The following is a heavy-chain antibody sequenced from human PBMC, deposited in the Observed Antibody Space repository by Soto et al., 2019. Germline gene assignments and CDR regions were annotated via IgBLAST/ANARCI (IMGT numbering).Heavy chain of an antibody. CDR1: GGSISSYY. CDR3: ARVIVAAADDNWFDP. CDR2: IYTSGST. Sequence: SETLSLTFTVSGGSISSYYWSWIRQPAGKGLEWIGRIYTSGSTNYNPSLKSRVTMSVDTSKNQFSLKLSSVTAADTAVYYCARVIVAAADDNWFDPWGQGTLVTVSS. J-gene: IGHJ5*02. V-gene: IGHV4-4*07. D-gene: IGHD6-13*01.